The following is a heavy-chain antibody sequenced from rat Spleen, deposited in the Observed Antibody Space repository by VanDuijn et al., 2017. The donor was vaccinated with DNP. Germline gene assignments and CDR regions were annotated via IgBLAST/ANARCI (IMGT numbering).Heavy chain of an antibody. Sequence: EVQLQESGPGLVKPSQSLSLTCSVTDSSITSYYWGWIRKFPGNKMEWIGHISYSGDTTYNPSLKSRISITRNTSENQFFLQLNSVTTEDTATYYCARLNYGSLDYWGQGVMVTVSS. CDR3: ARLNYGSLDY. CDR2: ISYSGDT. D-gene: IGHD1-3*01. V-gene: IGHV3-1*01. CDR1: DSSITSYY. J-gene: IGHJ2*01.